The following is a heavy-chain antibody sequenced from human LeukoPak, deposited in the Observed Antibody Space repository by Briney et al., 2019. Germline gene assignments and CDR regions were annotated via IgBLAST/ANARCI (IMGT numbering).Heavy chain of an antibody. CDR2: ISCSSSYI. CDR3: AGLYGSGSYNY. CDR1: GFTFSSYS. Sequence: GGSLRLSCAASGFTFSSYSMNWVRQAPGKGLEWVSSISCSSSYIYYADSVKGRFTISRDNAKNSLYLQMNSLRAEDTAVYYCAGLYGSGSYNYWGQGTLVTVSS. V-gene: IGHV3-21*01. D-gene: IGHD3-10*01. J-gene: IGHJ4*02.